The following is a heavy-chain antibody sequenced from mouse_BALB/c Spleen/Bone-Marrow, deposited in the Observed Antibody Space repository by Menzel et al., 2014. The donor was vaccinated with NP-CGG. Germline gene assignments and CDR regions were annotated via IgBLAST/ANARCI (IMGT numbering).Heavy chain of an antibody. J-gene: IGHJ3*01. D-gene: IGHD2-2*01. Sequence: EVKLVESGGGLVKPGGSLKLSCAASGFPFSNYDMSWVRQTPEKRLEWVATITSGDSYTYYPDSVKGRLTISRDNARNTLYLQMRSLRSEDTALYYCARQDGYDGTWFAYWGQGTLVTVSA. CDR1: GFPFSNYD. V-gene: IGHV5-9*02. CDR3: ARQDGYDGTWFAY. CDR2: ITSGDSYT.